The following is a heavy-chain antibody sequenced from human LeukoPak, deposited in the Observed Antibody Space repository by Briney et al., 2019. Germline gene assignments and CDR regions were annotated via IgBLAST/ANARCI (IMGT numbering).Heavy chain of an antibody. CDR2: ISYDASNK. J-gene: IGHJ3*02. Sequence: PGGSLRLSCAASGFTFNTYGMHWVRQAPGKGLEWVAVISYDASNKNYADPVKGRFTISRDNSKNTLYLQVNSLRAEDTAMYYCARNILFAFDIWGQGTMVTVSS. CDR1: GFTFNTYG. V-gene: IGHV3-30*03. CDR3: ARNILFAFDI.